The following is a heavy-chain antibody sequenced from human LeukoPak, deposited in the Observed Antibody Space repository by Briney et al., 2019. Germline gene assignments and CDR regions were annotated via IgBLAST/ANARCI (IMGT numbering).Heavy chain of an antibody. D-gene: IGHD2-21*02. CDR1: GFTFSSHA. CDR2: ISYEASNQ. J-gene: IGHJ4*02. CDR3: ARDYRVGCTSDDCYPIDY. Sequence: PGGSLRLSCAASGFTFSSHAMHWVRQAPGKGLEWVAVISYEASNQYYADSVRGRFTISRDNSRNTLYLQMNSLRDEDTALYYCARDYRVGCTSDDCYPIDYWGQGTLVTVSS. V-gene: IGHV3-30*01.